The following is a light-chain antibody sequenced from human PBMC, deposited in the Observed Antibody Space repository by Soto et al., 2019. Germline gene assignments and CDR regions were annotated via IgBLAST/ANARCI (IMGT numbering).Light chain of an antibody. Sequence: EIVMTQSPATLSLSPGERATLSCRASQSVSSNLVWYQQKPGQAPRLLIYGASTRATGIPARFSGTGSGTEFTLTISSLQSEDFAVYYCQQRSNWPPITFGQGTRLE. J-gene: IGKJ5*01. CDR3: QQRSNWPPIT. V-gene: IGKV3-15*01. CDR1: QSVSSN. CDR2: GAS.